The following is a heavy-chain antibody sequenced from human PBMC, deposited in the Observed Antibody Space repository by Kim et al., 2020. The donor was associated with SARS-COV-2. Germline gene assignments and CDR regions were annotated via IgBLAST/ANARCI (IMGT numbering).Heavy chain of an antibody. J-gene: IGHJ4*02. V-gene: IGHV4-34*01. Sequence: NPSLKSRVTISVDTSKNQFSLKLSSVTAADTAVYYCARVFLWFGEFPFDYWGQGTLVTVSS. CDR3: ARVFLWFGEFPFDY. D-gene: IGHD3-10*01.